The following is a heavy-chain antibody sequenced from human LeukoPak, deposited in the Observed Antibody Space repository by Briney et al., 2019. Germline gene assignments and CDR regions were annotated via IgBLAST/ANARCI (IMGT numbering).Heavy chain of an antibody. J-gene: IGHJ4*02. D-gene: IGHD3-3*01. CDR3: ARYQYYDFWSGPDY. V-gene: IGHV1-8*01. CDR2: MNPNSGNT. Sequence: GASVKVSCKASGYTFTSYDINWVRQATGQGLEWMGWMNPNSGNTGYAQKFQGRVTMTRNTSISTAYMEMSSLRSEEKDVYYCARYQYYDFWSGPDYWGEGTLVTVSS. CDR1: GYTFTSYD.